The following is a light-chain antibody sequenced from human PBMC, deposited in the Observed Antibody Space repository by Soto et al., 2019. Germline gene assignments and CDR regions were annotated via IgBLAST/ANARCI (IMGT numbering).Light chain of an antibody. CDR3: QQTRSYPST. CDR1: QGITSY. CDR2: GAS. V-gene: IGKV1-9*01. Sequence: IQLTQSPSSLSASVGDSVTITCRASQGITSYLAWYQQKPGKAPNLLIYGASTLQSGVPSRFSGSGSGTDFTLTINSRQAEDFATYYCQQTRSYPSTFGGGTKVDIK. J-gene: IGKJ4*02.